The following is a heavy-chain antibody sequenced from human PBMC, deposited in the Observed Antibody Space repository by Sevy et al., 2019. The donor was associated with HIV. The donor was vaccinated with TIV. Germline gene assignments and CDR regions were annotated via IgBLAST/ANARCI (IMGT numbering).Heavy chain of an antibody. V-gene: IGHV4-59*01. CDR2: IYYSGST. J-gene: IGHJ5*02. Sequence: SETLSLTCPVSGGSFSSYYWSWIRQPPGKGLEWIGYIYYSGSTNYNPSLKSRVTISVDTSKNQFSLKLSSVTAADTAVYYCARTPGNWNQYNWFDPWGQGTLVTVSS. CDR3: ARTPGNWNQYNWFDP. D-gene: IGHD1-20*01. CDR1: GGSFSSYY.